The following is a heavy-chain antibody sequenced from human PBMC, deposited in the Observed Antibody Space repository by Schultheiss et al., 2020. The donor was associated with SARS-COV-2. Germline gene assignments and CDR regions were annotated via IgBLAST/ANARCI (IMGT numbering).Heavy chain of an antibody. J-gene: IGHJ4*02. CDR3: ARFRRDGYNRFDY. Sequence: SETLSLTCTVSGGSISSGDYYWSWIRQPPGKGLEWIGSIHPSGITLHTPSLESRLTMSADTSKSQFSLKLSSVTAADTAVYYCARFRRDGYNRFDYWGQGTLVTVSS. D-gene: IGHD5-24*01. CDR2: IHPSGIT. CDR1: GGSISSGDYY. V-gene: IGHV4-30-4*01.